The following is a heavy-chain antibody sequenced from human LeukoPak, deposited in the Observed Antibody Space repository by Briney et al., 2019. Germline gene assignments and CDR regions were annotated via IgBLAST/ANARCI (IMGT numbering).Heavy chain of an antibody. CDR1: GFTFSSYA. CDR3: ARGRITIFGALDY. CDR2: ISYDGSNK. Sequence: GRSLRLSCAASGFTFSSYAMHWVRQAPGKGLEWVAVISYDGSNKYYADSVKGRFTISRDNSKNTLYLQMNSLRAEDTAVYYCARGRITIFGALDYWGQGTLVTVSS. V-gene: IGHV3-30-3*01. D-gene: IGHD3-3*01. J-gene: IGHJ4*02.